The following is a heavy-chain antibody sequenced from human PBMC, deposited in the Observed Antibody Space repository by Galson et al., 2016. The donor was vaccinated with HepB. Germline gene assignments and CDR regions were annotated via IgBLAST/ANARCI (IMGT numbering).Heavy chain of an antibody. Sequence: SLRLSCAASGLIVSASYFTWVRQAPGKGLEGVSVIYSDGRPYYSDSVRGRFTISRDNAKNTVYLQMNSLRVEDTAMYYCARDLPVATAGGFDLWGQGTMVTVSS. J-gene: IGHJ3*01. CDR2: IYSDGRP. D-gene: IGHD4-23*01. CDR1: GLIVSASY. V-gene: IGHV3-53*01. CDR3: ARDLPVATAGGFDL.